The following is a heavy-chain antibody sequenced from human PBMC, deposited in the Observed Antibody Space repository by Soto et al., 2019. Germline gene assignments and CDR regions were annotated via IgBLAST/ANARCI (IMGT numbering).Heavy chain of an antibody. V-gene: IGHV1-3*01. Sequence: ASVKVSCKASGYTFTSYAMHWVRQAPGQRLEWMGWINAGNGNTKYSQKFQGRVTITRDTSASTAYMELSSLRSEDTAVYYCAGEGFGRYCTNGVCSGFGYWGQGTLVTVSS. CDR2: INAGNGNT. CDR3: AGEGFGRYCTNGVCSGFGY. J-gene: IGHJ4*02. D-gene: IGHD2-8*01. CDR1: GYTFTSYA.